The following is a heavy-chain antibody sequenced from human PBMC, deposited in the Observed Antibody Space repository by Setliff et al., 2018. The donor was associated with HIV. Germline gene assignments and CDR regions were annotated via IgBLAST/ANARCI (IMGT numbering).Heavy chain of an antibody. V-gene: IGHV4-59*11. D-gene: IGHD6-19*01. Sequence: SETLSLTCTVSGGSISSHYWSWIRQPPGKGLEWIGSIYYSGSTNYNPSLKSRVTISVDTSKNQFSLKLSSVTAADTAVYYCARDAGSIAVAETGYHVWGQGTTVTVSS. CDR1: GGSISSHY. J-gene: IGHJ6*02. CDR3: ARDAGSIAVAETGYHV. CDR2: IYYSGST.